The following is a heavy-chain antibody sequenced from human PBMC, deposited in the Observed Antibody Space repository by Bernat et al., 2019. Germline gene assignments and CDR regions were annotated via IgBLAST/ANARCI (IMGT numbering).Heavy chain of an antibody. J-gene: IGHJ5*02. CDR1: GYSFTSYW. CDR3: ARHPSISSSWGFDWFDP. CDR2: IDPSDSYT. D-gene: IGHD6-13*01. V-gene: IGHV5-10-1*03. Sequence: EVQLVQSGAEVKKPGESLRISCKGSGYSFTSYWISWVRQMPGKGLEWMGRIDPSDSYTNYSPSFQGHVTISADKSISTAYLQWRSLKASDTAMYYCARHPSISSSWGFDWFDPWGQGTLVTVSS.